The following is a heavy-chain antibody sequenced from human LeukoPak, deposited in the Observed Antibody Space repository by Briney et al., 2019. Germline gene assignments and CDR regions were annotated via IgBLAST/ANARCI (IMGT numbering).Heavy chain of an antibody. D-gene: IGHD3-3*01. Sequence: GGSLRLSCAASGFTFSSYAMSWVRQAPGKGLEWVSAISGSGGSTYYADSVKGRFTISRDNSKNTLYLQMNSLRAEDTAVYYCAAVTIFGVVTPGSGDWGQGTLVTVSS. CDR2: ISGSGGST. CDR3: AAVTIFGVVTPGSGD. CDR1: GFTFSSYA. V-gene: IGHV3-23*01. J-gene: IGHJ4*02.